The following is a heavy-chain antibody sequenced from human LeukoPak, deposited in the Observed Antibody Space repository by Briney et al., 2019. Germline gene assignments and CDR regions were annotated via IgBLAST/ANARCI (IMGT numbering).Heavy chain of an antibody. CDR3: ARGVGWFDP. CDR2: IYYSGST. Sequence: SETLSLTCTVPGGSISSYYWSWIRQPPGKGLEWIGYIYYSGSTNYNPSLKSRVTISVDTSKNQFSLKLSSVTAADTAVYYCARGVGWFDPWGQGTLVTVSS. CDR1: GGSISSYY. D-gene: IGHD3-16*01. V-gene: IGHV4-59*01. J-gene: IGHJ5*02.